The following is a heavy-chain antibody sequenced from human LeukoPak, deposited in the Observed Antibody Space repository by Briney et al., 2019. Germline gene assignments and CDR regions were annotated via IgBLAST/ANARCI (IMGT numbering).Heavy chain of an antibody. CDR2: INHSGST. CDR3: ARGRIEKRLSAYYFDY. CDR1: GGSFSGYY. D-gene: IGHD3-16*02. Sequence: SETLSLTCAVYGGSFSGYYWSRIRQPPGKGLEWIGEINHSGSTNYNPSLKSRVTISVDTSKNQFSLKLSSVTAADTAVYYCARGRIEKRLSAYYFDYWGQGTLVTVSS. V-gene: IGHV4-34*01. J-gene: IGHJ4*02.